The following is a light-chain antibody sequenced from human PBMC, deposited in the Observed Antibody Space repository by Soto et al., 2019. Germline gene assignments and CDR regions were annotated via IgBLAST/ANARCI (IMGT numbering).Light chain of an antibody. Sequence: QSVLTQPPSASGTPGQRVTISCSGSNSNIGSNAVNWYQQLPGTAPKLLIYSNNQRPSGVPDRFSGSKSGTSASLAISGLQSEDEADYYCAAWDDSLNGQGVFGGGTKVTVL. J-gene: IGLJ3*02. CDR1: NSNIGSNA. CDR2: SNN. CDR3: AAWDDSLNGQGV. V-gene: IGLV1-44*01.